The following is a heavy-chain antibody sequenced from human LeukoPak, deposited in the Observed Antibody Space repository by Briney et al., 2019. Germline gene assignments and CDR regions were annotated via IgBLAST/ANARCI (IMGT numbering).Heavy chain of an antibody. CDR3: ARSRLPDYYGMDV. V-gene: IGHV3-30*04. CDR1: GFTFSSYA. J-gene: IGHJ6*02. CDR2: ISYDGSNK. Sequence: GGSPRLSCAASGFTFSSYAMHWVRQAPGKGLEWVAVISYDGSNKYYADSVKGRFTISRDNSKNTLYLQMNSLRAEDTAVYYCARSRLPDYYGMDVWGQGTTVTVSS.